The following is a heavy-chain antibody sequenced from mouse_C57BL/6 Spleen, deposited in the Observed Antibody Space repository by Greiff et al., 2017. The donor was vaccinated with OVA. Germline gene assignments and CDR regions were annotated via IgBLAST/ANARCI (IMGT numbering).Heavy chain of an antibody. V-gene: IGHV3-6*01. CDR1: GYSITSGYY. CDR2: ISYDGSN. CDR3: ARADYGYDAWFAY. D-gene: IGHD2-2*01. Sequence: EESGPGLVKPSQSLSLTCSVTGYSITSGYYWNWIRQFPGNKLEWMGYISYDGSNNYNPSLKNRISITRDTSKNQFFLKLNSVTTEDTATYYCARADYGYDAWFAYWGQGTLVTVSA. J-gene: IGHJ3*01.